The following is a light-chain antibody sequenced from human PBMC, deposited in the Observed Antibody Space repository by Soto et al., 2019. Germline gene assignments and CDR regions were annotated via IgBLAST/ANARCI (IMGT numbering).Light chain of an antibody. Sequence: DIQMTQSPYTLSASVGHRVTITCRASQSISSWLAWYQQKPGKAPNLLIYKASSLESGVPSRFSGSGTGTEFTLTISSLQPEDFATYYCQQYKGYSRTFGQGTKVDIK. CDR3: QQYKGYSRT. V-gene: IGKV1-5*03. CDR2: KAS. J-gene: IGKJ1*01. CDR1: QSISSW.